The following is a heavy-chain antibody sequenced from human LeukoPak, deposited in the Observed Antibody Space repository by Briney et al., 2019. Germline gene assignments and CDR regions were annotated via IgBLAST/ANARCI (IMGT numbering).Heavy chain of an antibody. CDR3: ASDDGSGSYSYPHY. J-gene: IGHJ4*02. D-gene: IGHD3-10*01. V-gene: IGHV3-7*01. Sequence: GGSLRLSCAASGFTFSSYWMSWVRQAPGKGLEWVANIKQDGSEKYYVDSVKGRFTISRDNAKNSLYLQMNSLRAEDTAVYYCASDDGSGSYSYPHYWGQGTLVTVSS. CDR2: IKQDGSEK. CDR1: GFTFSSYW.